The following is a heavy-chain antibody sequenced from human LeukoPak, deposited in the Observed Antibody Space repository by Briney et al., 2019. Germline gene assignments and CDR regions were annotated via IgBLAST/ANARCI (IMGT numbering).Heavy chain of an antibody. V-gene: IGHV1-18*01. CDR2: INPYNGNT. D-gene: IGHD2-8*01. J-gene: IGHJ5*02. CDR1: DYIFSNYG. CDR3: ARDFTPPHCTTPNCPRGGWFDP. Sequence: ASVKVSCKASDYIFSNYGISWVRQAPGQGLEWMGWINPYNGNTRYAENLQGRFTMTTDTSTSTAYMELRSLRSDDTAIYYCARDFTPPHCTTPNCPRGGWFDPWGQGTLVTVSS.